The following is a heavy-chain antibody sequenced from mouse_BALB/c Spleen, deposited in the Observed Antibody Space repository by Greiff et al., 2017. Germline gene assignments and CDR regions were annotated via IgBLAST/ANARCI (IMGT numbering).Heavy chain of an antibody. CDR2: ISDGGSYT. Sequence: EVMLVESGGGLVKPGGSLKLSCAASGFTFSDYYMYWVRQTPEKRLEWVATISDGGSYTYYPDSVKGRFTISRDNAKNNLYLQMSSLKSEDTAMYYCAWELGAYAMDYWGQGTSVTVSS. CDR1: GFTFSDYY. D-gene: IGHD4-1*01. J-gene: IGHJ4*01. V-gene: IGHV5-4*02. CDR3: AWELGAYAMDY.